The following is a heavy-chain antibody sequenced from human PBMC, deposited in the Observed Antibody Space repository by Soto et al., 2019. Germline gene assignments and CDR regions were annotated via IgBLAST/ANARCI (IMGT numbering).Heavy chain of an antibody. J-gene: IGHJ4*02. CDR1: GGSFNSYT. CDR3: ARDGAVLNAAIRMAY. CDR2: IIPLANIA. D-gene: IGHD2-15*01. V-gene: IGHV1-69*08. Sequence: QVLLVQSGAEVKKPGSSVKVSCKPSGGSFNSYTFNWVRQAPGQGLEWLGSIIPLANIANYAQAFQDKVTISADISATTVYLELRGLTSDDTAVYYCARDGAVLNAAIRMAYWGQGTLVTVSS.